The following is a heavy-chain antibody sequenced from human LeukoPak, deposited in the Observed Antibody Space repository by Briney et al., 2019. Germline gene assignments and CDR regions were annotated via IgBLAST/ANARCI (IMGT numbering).Heavy chain of an antibody. CDR2: IYYTGST. J-gene: IGHJ2*01. V-gene: IGHV4-59*12. Sequence: GSLRLSCAASGFTFSDYYMSWIRQPPGKGLEWIGTIYYTGSTYDNLSLKSRVTISVDTSQNQFSLKLSSVTAADTAVYHCARGRSNWGYWYFDLWGRGTLVTVSS. CDR3: ARGRSNWGYWYFDL. D-gene: IGHD7-27*01. CDR1: GFTFSDYY.